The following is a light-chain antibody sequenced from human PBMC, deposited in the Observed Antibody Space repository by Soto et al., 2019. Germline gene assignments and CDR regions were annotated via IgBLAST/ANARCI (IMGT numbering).Light chain of an antibody. CDR3: QQYNNWWT. V-gene: IGKV3-15*01. CDR2: GAS. J-gene: IGKJ1*01. Sequence: EIVMXQSPXXLSVSPGERATLSCRASQSVSNNLAWYQKKPGQAPRLLIYGASTRATGIPARFSGSGSGTEFTLTISSLQSEDFAVYYCQQYNNWWTFGQGTKVEIK. CDR1: QSVSNN.